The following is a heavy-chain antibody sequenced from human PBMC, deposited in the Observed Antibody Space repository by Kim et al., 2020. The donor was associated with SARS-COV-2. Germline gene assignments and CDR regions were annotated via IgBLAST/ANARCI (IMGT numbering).Heavy chain of an antibody. D-gene: IGHD6-13*01. V-gene: IGHV4-31*03. CDR2: IYYSGSA. CDR3: ARDEDGNSWYDY. Sequence: SETLSLTCTVSGASLTSGGYYWSWIRQLPGKGLEWIGYIYYSGSAYYNPSLKSRVSISVDTSNNQFFLTLTSMTAADTAVYYCARDEDGNSWYDYGGQGSLVTVSS. CDR1: GASLTSGGYY. J-gene: IGHJ4*02.